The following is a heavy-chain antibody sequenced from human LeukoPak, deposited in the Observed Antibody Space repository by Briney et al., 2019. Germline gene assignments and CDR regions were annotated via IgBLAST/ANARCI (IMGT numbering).Heavy chain of an antibody. J-gene: IGHJ4*02. CDR2: IRYDGSNK. V-gene: IGHV3-30*02. Sequence: GGSLRLSCAASGFTFSSSGMHWVRQAPGKGLEWVAFIRYDGSNKYYADSVKGRFTISRDNSKNTLYLQMNSLRAEDTAVYYCAKDYDFWSGPAYYWGQGTLVTVSS. CDR3: AKDYDFWSGPAYY. CDR1: GFTFSSSG. D-gene: IGHD3-3*01.